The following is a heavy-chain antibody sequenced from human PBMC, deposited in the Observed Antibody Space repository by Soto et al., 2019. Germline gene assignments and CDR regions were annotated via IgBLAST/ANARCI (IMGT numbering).Heavy chain of an antibody. D-gene: IGHD2-2*01. Sequence: SETLSLTCAVYGGSFSGYYWSWIRQPPGKGLEWIGEINHSGSTNYNPSLKSRVTISVDTSKNQFSLKLSSVTAADTAVYYCARRKYLGYCSSTSCPWYFDYWRQGTLVTVSS. CDR2: INHSGST. V-gene: IGHV4-34*01. CDR1: GGSFSGYY. J-gene: IGHJ4*02. CDR3: ARRKYLGYCSSTSCPWYFDY.